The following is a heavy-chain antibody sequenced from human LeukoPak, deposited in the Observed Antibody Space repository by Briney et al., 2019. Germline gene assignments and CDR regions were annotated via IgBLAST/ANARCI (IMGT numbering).Heavy chain of an antibody. V-gene: IGHV1-18*01. CDR2: ISAYNGNT. CDR3: ARDQGIVVVPAATIDY. Sequence: ASVKVSCKASGYTFTSYGISWVRQAPGQGLEWMGWISAYNGNTNYAQKLQGRVTMTTDTSTSTAYMELRSLRSDDTAVYYCARDQGIVVVPAATIDYWDQGTLVTVSS. CDR1: GYTFTSYG. J-gene: IGHJ4*02. D-gene: IGHD2-2*01.